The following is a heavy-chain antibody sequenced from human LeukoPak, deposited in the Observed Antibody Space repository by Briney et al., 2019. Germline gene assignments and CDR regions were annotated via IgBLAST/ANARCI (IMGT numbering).Heavy chain of an antibody. CDR3: ARHGYYYNPSGYFAY. CDR2: IYYNGIT. CDR1: GGSISTSNYY. V-gene: IGHV4-39*01. D-gene: IGHD3-22*01. J-gene: IGHJ4*02. Sequence: SETPSLTCTVSGGSISTSNYYWGWIRQPPGKGLEWVGSIYYNGITHYSPSLKSPVTVSVDTSENQFSLKLSSVTAADTAVYYCARHGYYYNPSGYFAYWGQGTLVTVSS.